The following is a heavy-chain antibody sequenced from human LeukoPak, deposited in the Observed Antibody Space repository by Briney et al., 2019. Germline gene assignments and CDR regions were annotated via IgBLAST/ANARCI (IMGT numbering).Heavy chain of an antibody. Sequence: ASVKVSCKASGGTFSSYAFSWVRQAPGQGLEWMGRIIPILGIANYAQKFQGRVTITADKSTSTAYMELSSLRSEDTAVYYCARLSSSWDDYWGQGTLVTVSS. CDR2: IIPILGIA. V-gene: IGHV1-69*04. CDR3: ARLSSSWDDY. D-gene: IGHD6-13*01. J-gene: IGHJ4*02. CDR1: GGTFSSYA.